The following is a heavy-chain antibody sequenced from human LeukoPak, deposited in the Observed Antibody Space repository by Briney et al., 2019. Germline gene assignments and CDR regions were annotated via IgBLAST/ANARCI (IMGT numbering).Heavy chain of an antibody. CDR2: FHTRGST. J-gene: IGHJ4*02. CDR1: GGSISSYF. D-gene: IGHD3-22*01. Sequence: SETLSLTCTVSGGSISSYFWSWIRQPAGKGLEWIGRFHTRGSTNYNPSLKSRVIISVDTSKNQFSLKLSSVTAADTAVYYCARGVSYYDSSGYYEAAHFDYWGQGTLVTVSS. CDR3: ARGVSYYDSSGYYEAAHFDY. V-gene: IGHV4-4*07.